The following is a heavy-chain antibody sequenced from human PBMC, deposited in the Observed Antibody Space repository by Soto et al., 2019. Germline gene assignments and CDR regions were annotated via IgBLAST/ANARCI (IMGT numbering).Heavy chain of an antibody. CDR2: IRETGNT. J-gene: IGHJ4*02. V-gene: IGHV3-23*01. D-gene: IGHD1-26*01. Sequence: EVQILQSGGGLEQPGGSLRLSCAASGFTFSNYAMSWIRQAPGKGLEWVSTIRETGNTYYADSVRGRFATSRDNSENTLYLPMSSLRAEDTAVSYCAKQQMGVIRALDYWGQGTLVTVSS. CDR1: GFTFSNYA. CDR3: AKQQMGVIRALDY.